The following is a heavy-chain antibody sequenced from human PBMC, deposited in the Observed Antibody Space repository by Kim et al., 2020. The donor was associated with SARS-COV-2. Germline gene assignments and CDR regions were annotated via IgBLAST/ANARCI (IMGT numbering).Heavy chain of an antibody. CDR1: GFTFSSYG. CDR2: ISYDGNNK. J-gene: IGHJ4*02. D-gene: IGHD3-10*01. Sequence: GGSLRLSCAASGFTFSSYGMHWVRQAPGKGLEWVAVISYDGNNKYYADSVKGRFTISRDNSKNTLYLQMNSLRAEDTAVYYCAKAGDYYGSGPPFDYWGQGTLVTVSS. CDR3: AKAGDYYGSGPPFDY. V-gene: IGHV3-30*18.